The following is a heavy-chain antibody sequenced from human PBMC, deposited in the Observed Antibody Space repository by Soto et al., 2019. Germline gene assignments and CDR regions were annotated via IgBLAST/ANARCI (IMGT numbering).Heavy chain of an antibody. Sequence: SETLSLTCTVSGGSISSGGYYWSWIRQHPGKGLEWIGYIYYSGSTYYNPSLKSRVTISVDTSKNQFSLKLSSVTAADTAVYYCARGGYCSSTSCYRLYWFDPWGQGTLVAVSS. CDR3: ARGGYCSSTSCYRLYWFDP. D-gene: IGHD2-2*01. V-gene: IGHV4-31*03. J-gene: IGHJ5*02. CDR2: IYYSGST. CDR1: GGSISSGGYY.